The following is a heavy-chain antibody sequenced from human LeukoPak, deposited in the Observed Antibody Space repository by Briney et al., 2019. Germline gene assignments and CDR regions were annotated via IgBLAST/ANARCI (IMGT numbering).Heavy chain of an antibody. CDR3: ARMELLYGDYFDY. Sequence: GGSLRLSCAASGFTFSSFWMSWVRQAPGKGLECVSNIKQDGSEKYYVDSVKGPFNISRDHAKNPLYLEMNSLSAEDTAVYYCARMELLYGDYFDYWGQGTLVTVSS. V-gene: IGHV3-7*01. CDR2: IKQDGSEK. CDR1: GFTFSSFW. D-gene: IGHD4-17*01. J-gene: IGHJ4*02.